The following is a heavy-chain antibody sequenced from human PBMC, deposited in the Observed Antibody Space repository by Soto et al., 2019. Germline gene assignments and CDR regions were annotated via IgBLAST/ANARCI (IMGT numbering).Heavy chain of an antibody. D-gene: IGHD3-10*01. J-gene: IGHJ4*02. CDR1: GFTFTRSW. CDR3: ARGTFGSGTANDD. Sequence: EVQLVESGGGLVQPGGSLRLSCAASGFTFTRSWMHWYRQAPGKGLVWVSRSNGDGSGTSYADVVKGRFIISRDDAKNTLFLQMTGLRAEDTAVYYCARGTFGSGTANDDWCQGTLRTVSS. V-gene: IGHV3-74*01. CDR2: SNGDGSGT.